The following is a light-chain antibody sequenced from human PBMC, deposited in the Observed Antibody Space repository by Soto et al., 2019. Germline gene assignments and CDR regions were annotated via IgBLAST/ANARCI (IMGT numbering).Light chain of an antibody. Sequence: QSVLTQPPSVSAAPGQKVTISCSGSSSNTENNYVSWYQQLPGTAPKLLIYENNKRPSGIPDRSSGSKSGTSATLVITGLQTADEADYYCATWHSSLSIGVFGTGTQLTVL. V-gene: IGLV1-51*02. CDR3: ATWHSSLSIGV. J-gene: IGLJ1*01. CDR2: ENN. CDR1: SSNTENNY.